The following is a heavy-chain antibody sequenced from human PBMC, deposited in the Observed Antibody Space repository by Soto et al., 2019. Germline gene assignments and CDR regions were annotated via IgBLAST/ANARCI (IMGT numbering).Heavy chain of an antibody. CDR3: AGAREGYCSSTSCYRRGYYYYGMDV. CDR1: GGSISSGDYY. V-gene: IGHV4-30-4*01. CDR2: IYYSGST. D-gene: IGHD2-2*02. Sequence: ASETLSLTCTVSGGSISSGDYYWSWIRQPPGKGLEWIGYIYYSGSTYYNPSLKSRVTISVDTSKNQFSLKLSSVTAADTAVYYCAGAREGYCSSTSCYRRGYYYYGMDVWGQGTTVTVSS. J-gene: IGHJ6*02.